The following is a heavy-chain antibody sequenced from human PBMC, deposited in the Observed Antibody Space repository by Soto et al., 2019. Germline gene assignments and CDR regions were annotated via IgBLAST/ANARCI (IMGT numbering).Heavy chain of an antibody. CDR1: GGSISSSSYY. CDR3: AIEDSRHYYYYMDV. J-gene: IGHJ6*03. CDR2: IYYSGST. D-gene: IGHD6-6*01. V-gene: IGHV4-39*01. Sequence: SETLSLTCTVSGGSISSSSYYWGWIRQPPGKGLEWIGSIYYSGSTYYNPSLKSRVTISVDTSKNQFSLKLSSVTAADTAVYYCAIEDSRHYYYYMDVWGKGTTVTVSS.